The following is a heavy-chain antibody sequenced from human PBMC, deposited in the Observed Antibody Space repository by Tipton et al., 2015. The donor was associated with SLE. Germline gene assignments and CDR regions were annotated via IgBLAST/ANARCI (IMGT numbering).Heavy chain of an antibody. CDR1: GASIGSHH. CDR3: ARLAVAGMWYYFDF. D-gene: IGHD6-19*01. CDR2: IFYSGGT. J-gene: IGHJ4*02. V-gene: IGHV4-59*11. Sequence: LRLSCTVSGASIGSHHWTWIRQPPGKGLEWIGNIFYSGGTNYSPFLNSRITISVDTSKNQLSLNVISMTAVDTAVYYCARLAVAGMWYYFDFWGQGAPVTVSS.